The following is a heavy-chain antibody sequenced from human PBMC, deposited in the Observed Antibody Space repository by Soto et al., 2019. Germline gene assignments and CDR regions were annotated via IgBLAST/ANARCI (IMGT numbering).Heavy chain of an antibody. CDR2: IYYSGST. CDR1: GGSIIIYY. J-gene: IGHJ5*02. CDR3: ARDHHYYDSSGYYYFWFDP. V-gene: IGHV4-59*01. Sequence: SETLSLTCTVSGGSIIIYYWSWIRQPPGKGLEWIGYIYYSGSTNYNPSLKSRVTISVDTSKNQFSLKLSSVTAADTAVYYCARDHHYYDSSGYYYFWFDPWGQGTLVTVSS. D-gene: IGHD3-22*01.